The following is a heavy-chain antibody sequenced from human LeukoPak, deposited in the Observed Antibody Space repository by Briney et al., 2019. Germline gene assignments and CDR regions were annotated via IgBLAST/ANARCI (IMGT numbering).Heavy chain of an antibody. D-gene: IGHD1-26*01. V-gene: IGHV4-59*01. CDR2: TYSSGST. J-gene: IGHJ5*02. CDR3: AKDWELGS. Sequence: SETLFLTCSVSGASISSYYWNWIRQPPGKGLEWIGNTYSSGSTNYNPSLKSRVTISLDTSKSQFSLRLSSVTAADTAVYYCAKDWELGSWGQGTLVTVSS. CDR1: GASISSYY.